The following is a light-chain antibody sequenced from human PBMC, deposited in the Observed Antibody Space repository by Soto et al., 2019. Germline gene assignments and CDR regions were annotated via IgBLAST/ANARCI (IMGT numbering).Light chain of an antibody. Sequence: QSVLTQPASVSGSPGQSITISCTGTSSDVGGYKHVAWYQQHPGKPPKLMIYEVSNRPSGVSNRFSASKSGNTASLTISGLQAEDEADYFCSSYRSGATLVFGGGTQLTV. CDR3: SSYRSGATLV. CDR1: SSDVGGYKH. CDR2: EVS. V-gene: IGLV2-14*01. J-gene: IGLJ2*01.